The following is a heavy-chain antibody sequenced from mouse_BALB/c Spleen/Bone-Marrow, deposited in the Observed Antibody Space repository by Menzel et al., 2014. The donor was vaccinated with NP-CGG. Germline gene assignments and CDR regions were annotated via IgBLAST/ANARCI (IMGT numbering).Heavy chain of an antibody. CDR1: GYTFTDYY. J-gene: IGHJ3*01. V-gene: IGHV1-26*01. CDR2: INPNNGDT. CDR3: ARGTRATYY. D-gene: IGHD3-1*01. Sequence: EVQLQESGPELVKPGASVKMSCKASGYTFTDYYMKWVKQNHGKSLEWIGDINPNNGDTFYNQKFKAKATLTVDKSSSTAYLQVNSLTSEDSAVYYCARGTRATYYWGQGTLATVSA.